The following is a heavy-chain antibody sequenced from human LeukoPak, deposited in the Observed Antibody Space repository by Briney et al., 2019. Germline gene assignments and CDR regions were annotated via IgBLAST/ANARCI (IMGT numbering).Heavy chain of an antibody. D-gene: IGHD4-11*01. V-gene: IGHV4-59*01. CDR1: GGSISSYY. Sequence: SETLSLTCTVSGGSISSYYWSWIRQPPGKGLEWIGYIYYSGSTNYNPSLKSRATISVDTSKNQFSLKLNSVTAADTAVYYCARVQAYSTVFDYWGQGTLVTVSS. CDR2: IYYSGST. J-gene: IGHJ4*02. CDR3: ARVQAYSTVFDY.